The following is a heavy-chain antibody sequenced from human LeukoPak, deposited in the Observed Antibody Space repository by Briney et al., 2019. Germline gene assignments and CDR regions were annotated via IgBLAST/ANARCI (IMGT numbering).Heavy chain of an antibody. J-gene: IGHJ4*02. CDR3: VRGGYSGYGTVY. Sequence: GESLKISCKASGYTFSIYWIGWVRQMPGKGLEWMGIIYSGDSDTRYSPSFQGQVTISADKSISTAYLQWSSLQASDTARYYCVRGGYSGYGTVYWGQGTLVTVSS. V-gene: IGHV5-51*01. CDR1: GYTFSIYW. CDR2: IYSGDSDT. D-gene: IGHD5-12*01.